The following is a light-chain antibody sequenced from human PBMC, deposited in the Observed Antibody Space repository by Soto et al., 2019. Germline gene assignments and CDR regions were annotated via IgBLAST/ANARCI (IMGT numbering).Light chain of an antibody. J-gene: IGKJ1*01. Sequence: DIQMTQSPSTLSASVGDRVTITCRASQSISSWLAWYQQKPGKAPKLLIYDASSLDSGVPSRFSGSVSGTEFTLTISSLQPDDFATYYRQQYNSYSVTFGQGPKMEIK. CDR2: DAS. CDR3: QQYNSYSVT. CDR1: QSISSW. V-gene: IGKV1-5*01.